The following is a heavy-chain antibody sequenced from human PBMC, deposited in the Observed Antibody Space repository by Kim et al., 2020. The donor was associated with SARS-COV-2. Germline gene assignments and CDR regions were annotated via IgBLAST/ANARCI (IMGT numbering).Heavy chain of an antibody. D-gene: IGHD3-9*01. CDR3: ARDRGAYYDILTGYYDAFDI. CDR1: GGSISTHY. Sequence: SETLSLTCTVSGGSISTHYWSWIRQPPGKGLEWIGHIYYSGSTNYNPSLGGRVTISLGTSKSHFSLILSSVTAADTAVYYCARDRGAYYDILTGYYDAFDIWGQGTMVTVSS. V-gene: IGHV4-59*11. J-gene: IGHJ3*02. CDR2: IYYSGST.